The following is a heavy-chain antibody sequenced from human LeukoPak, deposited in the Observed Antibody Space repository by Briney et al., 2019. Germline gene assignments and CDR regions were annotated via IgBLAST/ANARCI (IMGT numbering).Heavy chain of an antibody. V-gene: IGHV3-7*01. Sequence: QPGGSLRLSCAASGFTFSSYAMSWVRQAPGKGLEWVGNINQDGSETYYVNSVKGRFTISRDNAKNSLYLQMRSLRVEDRAVYYCARDRASGDPRFYYYYMDVWGKGTTVTVSS. D-gene: IGHD2-21*01. CDR3: ARDRASGDPRFYYYYMDV. CDR1: GFTFSSYA. CDR2: INQDGSET. J-gene: IGHJ6*03.